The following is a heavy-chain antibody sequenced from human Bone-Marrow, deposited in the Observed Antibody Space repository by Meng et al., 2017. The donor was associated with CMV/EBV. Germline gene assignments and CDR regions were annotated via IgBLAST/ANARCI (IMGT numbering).Heavy chain of an antibody. V-gene: IGHV4-39*07. Sequence: SQTLSLTCTVPGGSISSSSYYWGWIRQPPGKGLEWIGSIYYSGSTYYNPSLKSRVTISVDTSKNQFSLKLSSVTAADTAVYYCARVEGWGVPAAIQEYYFDYWGQGTLVTVSS. D-gene: IGHD2-2*02. J-gene: IGHJ4*02. CDR3: ARVEGWGVPAAIQEYYFDY. CDR1: GGSISSSSYY. CDR2: IYYSGST.